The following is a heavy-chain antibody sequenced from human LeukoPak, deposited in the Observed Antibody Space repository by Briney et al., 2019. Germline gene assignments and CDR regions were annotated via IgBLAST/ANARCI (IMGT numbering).Heavy chain of an antibody. J-gene: IGHJ4*02. CDR1: GGSISSGGYS. CDR3: ASLRTRGYSYGDDY. Sequence: SETLSLTCGVSGGSISSGGYSWSWIRQPPGKGLEWIGYIYYSGSTYYNPSLKSRVTISVDTSKNQFSLKLSSVTAADTAVYYCASLRTRGYSYGDDYRGQGTLVTVSS. D-gene: IGHD5-18*01. V-gene: IGHV4-30-4*08. CDR2: IYYSGST.